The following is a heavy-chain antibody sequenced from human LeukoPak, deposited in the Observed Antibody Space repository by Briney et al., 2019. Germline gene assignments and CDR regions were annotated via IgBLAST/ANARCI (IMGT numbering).Heavy chain of an antibody. D-gene: IGHD6-19*01. CDR2: INPNSGGT. CDR3: ARDLSIAVPVNAHYHYYGMDV. CDR1: GYTFTGYY. Sequence: ASVKVSCKASGYTFTGYYMHWVRQAPGQGLEWMGWINPNSGGTNYAQKFQGWVTMTRDTSISTAYMELSRLRSDDTAVYYCARDLSIAVPVNAHYHYYGMDVWGQGTTVTVSS. J-gene: IGHJ6*02. V-gene: IGHV1-2*04.